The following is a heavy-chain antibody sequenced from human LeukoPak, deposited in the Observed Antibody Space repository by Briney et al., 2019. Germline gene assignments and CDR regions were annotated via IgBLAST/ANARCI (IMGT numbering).Heavy chain of an antibody. D-gene: IGHD2/OR15-2a*01. J-gene: IGHJ4*02. CDR2: IKQDGSER. CDR3: ARDGGHSTDFDY. Sequence: GGSLRPSCEVSGFIFSRHWMSWVRQAPGKGPEWVANIKQDGSERYYVGSVKGRFTISRDNAKNLLYLQMNSLRAEDTALYYCARDGGHSTDFDYWGQGTLVTVSS. CDR1: GFIFSRHW. V-gene: IGHV3-7*01.